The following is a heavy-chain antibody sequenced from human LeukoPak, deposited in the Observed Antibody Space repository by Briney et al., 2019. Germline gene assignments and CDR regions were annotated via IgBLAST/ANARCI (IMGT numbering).Heavy chain of an antibody. CDR2: IYYSGST. CDR3: ARAPRVPRIYWVDV. J-gene: IGHJ6*04. D-gene: IGHD2-8*02. Sequence: SETPSLTCTVSGGSISSSSYYWGWIRQPPGKGLEWIGSIYYSGSTYYNPSLKSRVTISVDTSKNQFSLKLRSVTAADTAVYYCARAPRVPRIYWVDVWGKGTTVTVSS. V-gene: IGHV4-39*07. CDR1: GGSISSSSYY.